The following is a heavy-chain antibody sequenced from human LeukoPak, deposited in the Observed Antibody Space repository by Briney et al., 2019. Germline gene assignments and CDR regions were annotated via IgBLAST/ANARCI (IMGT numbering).Heavy chain of an antibody. V-gene: IGHV4-39*07. CDR2: IYYSGST. CDR1: GGSISSSSYY. J-gene: IGHJ5*02. CDR3: AEHDYVSLGVS. Sequence: PSETLSLTCTVSGGSISSSSYYWGWIRQPPGKGLEWIGSIYYSGSTYYNPSLKSRVTISVDTSKNQFSLKLSSVTAADTAVYYCAEHDYVSLGVSWGQGTLVTVSS. D-gene: IGHD4-17*01.